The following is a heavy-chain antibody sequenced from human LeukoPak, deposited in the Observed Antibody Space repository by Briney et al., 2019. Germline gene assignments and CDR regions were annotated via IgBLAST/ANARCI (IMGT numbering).Heavy chain of an antibody. CDR1: GFTFSSYW. CDR3: ARDGGSTGYDLYDY. V-gene: IGHV3-7*01. J-gene: IGHJ4*02. CDR2: IKHDASEK. Sequence: PGGSLRLSCAASGFTFSSYWMAWVRQTPGKGLEWVANIKHDASEKYYVDSVKGRFTISRDNAQNSFYLQMNSLRAEDTAVYYCARDGGSTGYDLYDYWGRGTLFTVS. D-gene: IGHD5-12*01.